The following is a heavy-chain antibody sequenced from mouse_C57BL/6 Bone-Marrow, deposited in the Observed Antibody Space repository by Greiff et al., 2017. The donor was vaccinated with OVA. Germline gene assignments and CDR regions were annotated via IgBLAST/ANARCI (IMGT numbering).Heavy chain of an antibody. Sequence: VQLQQSGPVLVKPGASVKMSCKASGYTFTDYYMNWVKQSHGKSLEWIGVINPYNGGTSYNQKFKGKATLTVDKSSSTAYMELNSLTSEDSAVYYCARRYYGSSLYAMDYWGQGTSVTVSS. D-gene: IGHD1-1*01. CDR1: GYTFTDYY. CDR2: INPYNGGT. CDR3: ARRYYGSSLYAMDY. J-gene: IGHJ4*01. V-gene: IGHV1-19*01.